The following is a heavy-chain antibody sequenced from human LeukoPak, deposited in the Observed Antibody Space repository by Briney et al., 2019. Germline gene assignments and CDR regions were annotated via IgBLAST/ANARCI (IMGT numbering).Heavy chain of an antibody. D-gene: IGHD4-17*01. J-gene: IGHJ3*02. CDR3: ARDPNGDYIGTFDM. CDR1: EFTFSSYG. V-gene: IGHV3-23*01. CDR2: ISGSGGST. Sequence: GGSLRLSCAASEFTFSSYGMSRVRQAPGKGLEWVSSISGSGGSTQYADSVQGRFAISRDNSKNTLYLQMNSLRAEDAAVYFCARDPNGDYIGTFDMWGRGTMVSVSS.